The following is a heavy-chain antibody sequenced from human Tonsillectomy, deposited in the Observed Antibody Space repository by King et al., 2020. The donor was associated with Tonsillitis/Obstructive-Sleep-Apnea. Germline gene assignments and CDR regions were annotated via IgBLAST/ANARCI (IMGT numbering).Heavy chain of an antibody. J-gene: IGHJ4*02. D-gene: IGHD6-13*01. CDR1: GGSFSGYY. CDR3: ARGIAAGNYFDY. CDR2: INHSGST. V-gene: IGHV4-34*01. Sequence: VQLQQWGAGLLKPSETLSLTCAVYGGSFSGYYWSWIRHPPGKGLEWIGEINHSGSTNYNPSLKSRVAISVDTPKNQFSLKLSPVTAADTAVYYCARGIAAGNYFDYWGQGTLVTVSS.